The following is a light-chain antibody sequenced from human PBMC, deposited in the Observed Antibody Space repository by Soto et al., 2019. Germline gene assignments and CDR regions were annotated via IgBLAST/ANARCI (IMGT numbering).Light chain of an antibody. J-gene: IGLJ2*01. Sequence: QSVLTQPPSVSAAPGQKVTISCSGSSSNIEKSFVSWYQQLPGTAPSLLIYDNVERPSGIPDRFSGSKSGTSATLGITGLQPGDEAGYYCGAWDSSLKSVVFGGGTKLTVL. CDR2: DNV. V-gene: IGLV1-51*01. CDR3: GAWDSSLKSVV. CDR1: SSNIEKSF.